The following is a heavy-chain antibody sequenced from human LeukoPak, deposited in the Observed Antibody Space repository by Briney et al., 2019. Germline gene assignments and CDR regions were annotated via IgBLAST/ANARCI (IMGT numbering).Heavy chain of an antibody. V-gene: IGHV3-23*01. CDR2: IRGSGGST. D-gene: IGHD4-17*01. J-gene: IGHJ3*02. Sequence: GGSLRLSCAASGFTLSSYVMSRVRQAPGKGLEWASTIRGSGGSTYYADSVKGRFTISRDNSKNTLYLQMNSLRAEDTAVYYCAKVFDYGDRDAFDIWGQGTMVTVSS. CDR3: AKVFDYGDRDAFDI. CDR1: GFTLSSYV.